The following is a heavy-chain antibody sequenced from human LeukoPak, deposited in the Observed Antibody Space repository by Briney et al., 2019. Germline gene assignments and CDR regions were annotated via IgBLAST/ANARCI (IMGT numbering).Heavy chain of an antibody. J-gene: IGHJ4*02. CDR1: GFTFSSYG. CDR3: AKDDSSSWTPFDY. Sequence: GGSLRLSCAASGFTFSSYGMHWVRQAPGEGLEWVAVISYDGSNKYYADSVKGRFTISRDNSKNTLYLQMNSLRAEDTAVYYCAKDDSSSWTPFDYWGQGTLVTVSS. V-gene: IGHV3-30*18. CDR2: ISYDGSNK. D-gene: IGHD6-13*01.